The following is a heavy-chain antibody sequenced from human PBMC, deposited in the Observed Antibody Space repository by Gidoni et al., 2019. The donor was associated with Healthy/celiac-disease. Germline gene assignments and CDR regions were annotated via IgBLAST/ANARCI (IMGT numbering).Heavy chain of an antibody. V-gene: IGHV3-48*03. CDR2: ISSRVSTI. D-gene: IGHD2-15*01. J-gene: IGHJ4*02. Sequence: EVQLVESGGGLVQPGGSLRLSCAASGFTFSSSEMNWVRQAPGKGLEWVSYISSRVSTIYYADAVKGRFTISRDNAKNSLYLQMTSLRAEDTVVYYCARVSPLGYCSGGSCYSGPQMGADYWGQGTLVTVSS. CDR3: ARVSPLGYCSGGSCYSGPQMGADY. CDR1: GFTFSSSE.